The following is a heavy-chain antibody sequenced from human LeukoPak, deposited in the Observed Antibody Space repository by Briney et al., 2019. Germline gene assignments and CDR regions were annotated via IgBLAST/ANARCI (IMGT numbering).Heavy chain of an antibody. Sequence: TSETLSLTCAVYGGSFSGYYWSWIRQPPGKGLEWIGEINHSGSTNYNPSLKSRVTISVDTSKNQFSLKLSSVTAADTAVYYCARGGGVAAHNWFDPWGQGTLVTVSS. J-gene: IGHJ5*02. CDR1: GGSFSGYY. CDR3: ARGGGVAAHNWFDP. CDR2: INHSGST. D-gene: IGHD3-16*01. V-gene: IGHV4-34*01.